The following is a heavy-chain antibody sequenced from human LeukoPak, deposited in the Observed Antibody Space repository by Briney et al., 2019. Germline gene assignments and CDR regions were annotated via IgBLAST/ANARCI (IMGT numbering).Heavy chain of an antibody. CDR3: ARDPVFIEYSSSIGDY. CDR1: GGSISSGGYY. CDR2: IYHSGST. V-gene: IGHV4-30-2*01. Sequence: SQTLSLTCTVSGGSISSGGYYWSWIRQPPGKGLEWIGYIYHSGSTYYNPSLKSRVTISVDRSKNQFSLKLSSVTAADTAVYYCARDPVFIEYSSSIGDYWGQGTLVTVSS. J-gene: IGHJ4*02. D-gene: IGHD6-6*01.